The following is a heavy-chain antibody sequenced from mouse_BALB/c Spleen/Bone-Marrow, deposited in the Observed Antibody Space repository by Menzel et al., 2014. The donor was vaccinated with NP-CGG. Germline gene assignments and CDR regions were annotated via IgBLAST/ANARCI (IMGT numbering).Heavy chain of an antibody. V-gene: IGHV1S41*01. CDR3: ARGGLHYFDY. J-gene: IGHJ2*01. CDR1: GYTFTSYW. CDR2: IAPGSGST. D-gene: IGHD3-3*01. Sequence: DLVKPGASVKLSCKASGYTFTSYWINWIKQRPGQGLEWIGRIAPGSGSTYYNEMFKGKATLIVDTSSSTACIQLSRLSSEDSAVYFCARGGLHYFDYWGQGTTLTVSS.